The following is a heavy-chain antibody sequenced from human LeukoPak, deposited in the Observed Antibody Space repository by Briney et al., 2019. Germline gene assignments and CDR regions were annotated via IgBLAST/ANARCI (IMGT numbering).Heavy chain of an antibody. V-gene: IGHV3-15*01. D-gene: IGHD6-19*01. CDR3: THYSSGWY. CDR2: IRPKVEGGTV. Sequence: GGSLRLSCAASGFTFSNAWMSWVRQAPGKGLEWLGRIRPKVEGGTVDYAAPVKGRFIISRDDSKNTLFLQLNSLKLGDTAMYYCTHYSSGWYLGQGILVTVSS. CDR1: GFTFSNAW. J-gene: IGHJ4*02.